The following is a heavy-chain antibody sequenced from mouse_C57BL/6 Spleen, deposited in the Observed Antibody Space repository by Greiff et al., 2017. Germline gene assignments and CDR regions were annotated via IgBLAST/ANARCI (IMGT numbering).Heavy chain of an antibody. CDR2: IYPGDGDP. J-gene: IGHJ3*01. D-gene: IGHD1-1*01. CDR1: GYAFSSSW. CDR3: ARNYCSPFAY. V-gene: IGHV1-80*01. Sequence: VQLQPSGAELVNPEASVKISCKSSGYAFSSSWMNLVKQRTGKGLEWIGQIYPGDGDPNSNGKFNGKDTLTADKSSSTAYMQLRSLTSQDSAVYFCARNYCSPFAYWSQGTLVTVSA.